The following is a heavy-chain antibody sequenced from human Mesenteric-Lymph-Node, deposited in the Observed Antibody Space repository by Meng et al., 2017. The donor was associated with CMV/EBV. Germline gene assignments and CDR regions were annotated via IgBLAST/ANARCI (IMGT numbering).Heavy chain of an antibody. CDR1: GFTFSHYA. Sequence: GESLKISCEASGFTFSHYAMHWVRQAPGRGLEWVAFIRYDGSNQYYPDSVEGRFTISRANSKNTLYLQMNSLRPEDTAVYFCAKDGHDYGNYGGYLDHWGQGTLVTVSS. V-gene: IGHV3-30*02. D-gene: IGHD4-11*01. CDR3: AKDGHDYGNYGGYLDH. CDR2: IRYDGSNQ. J-gene: IGHJ4*02.